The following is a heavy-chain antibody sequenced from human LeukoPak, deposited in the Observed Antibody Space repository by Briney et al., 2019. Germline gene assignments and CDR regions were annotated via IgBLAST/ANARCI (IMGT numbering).Heavy chain of an antibody. CDR1: GFTFSSYA. CDR3: AKLGGHPLHNYYVGV. Sequence: GSLRLSCAASGFTFSSYAMSWVRQAPGKGLEWVSGILDSGYSTYYANSVKGRFTISRDNSNNTLYLQMNSLRAEDTAVYYCAKLGGHPLHNYYVGVWGKGTTVAVSS. D-gene: IGHD3-16*01. J-gene: IGHJ6*03. CDR2: ILDSGYST. V-gene: IGHV3-23*01.